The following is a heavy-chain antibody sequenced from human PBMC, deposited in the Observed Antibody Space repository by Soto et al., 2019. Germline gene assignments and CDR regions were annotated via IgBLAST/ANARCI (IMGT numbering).Heavy chain of an antibody. CDR3: ARASSGRRHWFDP. Sequence: SETLSLSCAVSGGSISSSNGWSWVRQPTGKGLEWIGEIYHSGSTNYNPSLKSRVTISVDKSKNQFSLKLSSVTAADTAVYYCARASSGRRHWFDPWGQGTLVTVSS. V-gene: IGHV4-4*02. CDR2: IYHSGST. CDR1: GGSISSSNG. J-gene: IGHJ5*02. D-gene: IGHD3-22*01.